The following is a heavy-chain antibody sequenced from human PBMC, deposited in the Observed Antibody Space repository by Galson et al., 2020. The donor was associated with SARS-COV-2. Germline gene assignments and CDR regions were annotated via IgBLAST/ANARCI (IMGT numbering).Heavy chain of an antibody. Sequence: ASVKVSCKASGYTFTTYYIQWVRQAPGQGLEWMGKINPSGGSTTYAQKFQGRVTMTRDTSTSTVYMELSSLTSEDTAVYYCAREYCTSATCYRYFDYWGQGILVTVSS. CDR1: GYTFTTYY. V-gene: IGHV1-46*01. CDR2: INPSGGST. CDR3: AREYCTSATCYRYFDY. J-gene: IGHJ4*02. D-gene: IGHD2-2*01.